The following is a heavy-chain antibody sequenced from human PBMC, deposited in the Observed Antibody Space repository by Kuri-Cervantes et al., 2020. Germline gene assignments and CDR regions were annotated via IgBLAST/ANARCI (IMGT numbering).Heavy chain of an antibody. CDR3: ARQRVAATRFFDY. CDR2: ISSSGGST. Sequence: GESLKISCAASGFSFSGYAMSWVRQAPGKGLEWVSAISSSGGSTYYADSVKGRFTISRDNSKNTLYLQMTNLRAEDTAVYYCARQRVAATRFFDYWGQGTLVTVSS. CDR1: GFSFSGYA. D-gene: IGHD1-26*01. J-gene: IGHJ4*02. V-gene: IGHV3-23*01.